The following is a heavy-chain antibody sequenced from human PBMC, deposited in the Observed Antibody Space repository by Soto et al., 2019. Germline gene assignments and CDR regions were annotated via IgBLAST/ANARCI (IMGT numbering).Heavy chain of an antibody. V-gene: IGHV3-23*01. Sequence: GGSLRLSCAASGFTFSSYAMSWVRQAPGKGLEWVSAISGSGGSTYYADSVKGRFTISSDNSKNPLYLQMNSLRAEETAVYYCAKDHRLVVAGIWGQGTMVTVSS. CDR3: AKDHRLVVAGI. CDR1: GFTFSSYA. CDR2: ISGSGGST. J-gene: IGHJ3*02. D-gene: IGHD2-15*01.